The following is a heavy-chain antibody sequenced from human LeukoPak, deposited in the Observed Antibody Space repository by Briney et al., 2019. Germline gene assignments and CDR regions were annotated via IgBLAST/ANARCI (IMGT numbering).Heavy chain of an antibody. V-gene: IGHV3-30*02. CDR3: AKTTVSDFDY. J-gene: IGHJ4*02. Sequence: PGGSLRLSCAASGFTFSSYGMHWVRQAPGKGLEWVAFIRYDGSNKYYADSVEGRFTISRDNSKNTLYLQMNSLRAEDTAVYYCAKTTVSDFDYWGQGTLVTVSS. D-gene: IGHD4-17*01. CDR1: GFTFSSYG. CDR2: IRYDGSNK.